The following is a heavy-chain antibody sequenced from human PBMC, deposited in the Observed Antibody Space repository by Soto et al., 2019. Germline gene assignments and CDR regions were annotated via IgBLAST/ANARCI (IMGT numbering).Heavy chain of an antibody. J-gene: IGHJ4*02. V-gene: IGHV3-30*18. CDR1: GFTFSSYG. Sequence: PGGSLRLSCAASGFTFSSYGMHWVRQAPGKGLEWVAVISYDGSNKYYADSVKGRFTISRDNSKNTLYLQMNSLRAEDTAVYYCAKEYYDSSGYSLTVFDYWGQGTLVTVSS. D-gene: IGHD3-22*01. CDR2: ISYDGSNK. CDR3: AKEYYDSSGYSLTVFDY.